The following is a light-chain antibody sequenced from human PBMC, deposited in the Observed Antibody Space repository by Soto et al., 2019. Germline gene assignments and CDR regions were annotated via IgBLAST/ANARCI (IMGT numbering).Light chain of an antibody. V-gene: IGLV2-8*01. CDR3: SSYAGSLVV. J-gene: IGLJ2*01. CDR2: EVS. Sequence: QSALTQPPYASGSHGQSVTISCTGTRSDVGGYNYVSWYQQHPGKAPKLMIYEVSKRPSGVPDRFSGSKSGNTASLTVSGLQAEDEADYYCSSYAGSLVVFGGGTKLTVL. CDR1: RSDVGGYNY.